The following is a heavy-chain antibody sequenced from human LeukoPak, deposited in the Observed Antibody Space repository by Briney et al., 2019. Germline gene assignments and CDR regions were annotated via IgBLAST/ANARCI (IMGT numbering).Heavy chain of an antibody. Sequence: PSETLSLTCAVYGGSLNGHYWSWIRQPPGKGLEWIGEGSESGGTKFNPSLKGRVAISADTSKNQFSLQLSSVTAADTAVYYCAKNGQNGFSFDPWGQGTLVTVSS. D-gene: IGHD1-1*01. CDR3: AKNGQNGFSFDP. V-gene: IGHV4-34*01. J-gene: IGHJ5*02. CDR2: GSESGGT. CDR1: GGSLNGHY.